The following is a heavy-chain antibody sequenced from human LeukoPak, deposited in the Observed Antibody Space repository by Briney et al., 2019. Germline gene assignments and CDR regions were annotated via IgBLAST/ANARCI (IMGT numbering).Heavy chain of an antibody. CDR3: ARDRGIVAAETGYYFDY. J-gene: IGHJ4*02. CDR1: GFTFSSYS. D-gene: IGHD1-26*01. CDR2: ATNRFAT. V-gene: IGHV3-48*04. Sequence: QTGGSLRLSCAASGFTFSSYSMNWVRQAPGKGLEWISYATNRFATYYADSVKGRFTISRDNAKNSLYLQMNNLRAEDTAMYFCARDRGIVAAETGYYFDYWGQGTLVTVSS.